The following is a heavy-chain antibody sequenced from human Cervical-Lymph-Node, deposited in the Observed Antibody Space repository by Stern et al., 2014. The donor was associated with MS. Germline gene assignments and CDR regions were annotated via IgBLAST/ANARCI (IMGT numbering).Heavy chain of an antibody. J-gene: IGHJ4*02. V-gene: IGHV7-4-1*02. D-gene: IGHD1-26*01. CDR3: ARLRVGNITRDY. Sequence: VQLVQSGSELKKPGASVKVSCKASGYTFTHYGINWVRQAPGQGLEWMGSINTNTWIPTSDPVFTERFVFSLAAPVSTAYLHISNLKADDTAIYYCARLRVGNITRDYWGPGTLVTVSS. CDR1: GYTFTHYG. CDR2: INTNTWIP.